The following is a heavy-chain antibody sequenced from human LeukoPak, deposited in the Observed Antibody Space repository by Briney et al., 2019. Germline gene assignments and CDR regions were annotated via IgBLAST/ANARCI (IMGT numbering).Heavy chain of an antibody. D-gene: IGHD3-22*01. Sequence: SETLSLTCTVSGGSISSYYWSWIRQPPGKGLEWIGYIYYSGSTNYNPSLKSRVTISVDTSKNQFSLKLSAVTAADTAVYYCARDRKTYYYDSSGYYYYGMDVWGQGTTVTVSS. CDR1: GGSISSYY. J-gene: IGHJ6*02. CDR2: IYYSGST. V-gene: IGHV4-59*01. CDR3: ARDRKTYYYDSSGYYYYGMDV.